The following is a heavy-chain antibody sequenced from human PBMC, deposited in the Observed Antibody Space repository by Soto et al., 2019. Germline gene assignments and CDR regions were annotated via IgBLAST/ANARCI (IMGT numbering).Heavy chain of an antibody. Sequence: PGGSLRLSCAASGFTFSTYAMHWVRQAPGKGLEWVAVISYDGSNKYYADSVKGRFTISRDNSKNTLYLQMNSPRAEDTAVYYCARRYKDGRRDCISTSCLFDPWGQGTLVTVSS. J-gene: IGHJ5*02. CDR1: GFTFSTYA. CDR2: ISYDGSNK. D-gene: IGHD2-2*01. CDR3: ARRYKDGRRDCISTSCLFDP. V-gene: IGHV3-30-3*01.